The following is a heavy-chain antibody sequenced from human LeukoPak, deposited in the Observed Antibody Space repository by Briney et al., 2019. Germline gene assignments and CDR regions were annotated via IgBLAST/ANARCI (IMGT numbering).Heavy chain of an antibody. CDR3: ARAVGATRVIDYYYYYMDV. CDR2: IRPSGDNT. J-gene: IGHJ6*03. CDR1: GFTFSSYD. V-gene: IGHV3-23*01. D-gene: IGHD1-26*01. Sequence: GALRLSCAASGFTFSSYDMTWVRQAPGRGLEWVSSIRPSGDNTYYGDSVKGRFTISRDNAKNSLYLQMNSLRAEDTAVYYCARAVGATRVIDYYYYYMDVWGKGTTVTVSS.